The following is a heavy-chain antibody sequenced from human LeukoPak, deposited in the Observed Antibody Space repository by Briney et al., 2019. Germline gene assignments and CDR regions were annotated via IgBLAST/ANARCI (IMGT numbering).Heavy chain of an antibody. CDR2: INHSGST. D-gene: IGHD1-26*01. CDR3: AGHSRVVYYYYYGMDV. CDR1: GGSFSGYY. J-gene: IGHJ6*02. V-gene: IGHV4-34*01. Sequence: SETLSLTCAVYGGSFSGYYWSWIRQPPGKGLEWIGEINHSGSTNYNPSLKSRVTISVDTSKNQFSLKLSSVTAADTAVYYCAGHSRVVYYYYYGMDVWGQGTTVTVSS.